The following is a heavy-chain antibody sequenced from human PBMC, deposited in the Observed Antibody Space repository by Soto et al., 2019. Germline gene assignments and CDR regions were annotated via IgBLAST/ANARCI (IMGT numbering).Heavy chain of an antibody. J-gene: IGHJ4*02. Sequence: GGSLRLSCAASGFTFSDYYMSWIRQAPGKGLEWVSYISSSGSIIYYADSVKGRFTISRDNAKNSLYLQMNSLRAEDTAVYYCASPARDCSGGSCYSTYFDYWGQGTLVTVSS. D-gene: IGHD2-15*01. CDR2: ISSSGSII. CDR3: ASPARDCSGGSCYSTYFDY. V-gene: IGHV3-11*01. CDR1: GFTFSDYY.